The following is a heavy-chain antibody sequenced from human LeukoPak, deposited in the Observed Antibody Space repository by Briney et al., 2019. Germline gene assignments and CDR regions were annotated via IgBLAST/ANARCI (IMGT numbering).Heavy chain of an antibody. J-gene: IGHJ4*02. Sequence: QPGGSLRLSCAASGFAFSSYALNWVRQAPGKGLEWISYISSSSSTIYYTDSAKGRFTISRDNAKNSLYLQMNSLRDEDTAVYFCARRSQLGGFFDNWGQGTLVTVSS. CDR3: ARRSQLGGFFDN. V-gene: IGHV3-48*02. CDR2: ISSSSSTI. D-gene: IGHD7-27*01. CDR1: GFAFSSYA.